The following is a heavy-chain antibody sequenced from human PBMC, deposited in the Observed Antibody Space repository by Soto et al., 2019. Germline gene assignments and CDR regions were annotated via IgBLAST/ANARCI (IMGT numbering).Heavy chain of an antibody. V-gene: IGHV4-31*03. D-gene: IGHD6-19*01. J-gene: IGHJ5*01. CDR3: ASSVISSGWYPNWFDY. Sequence: SETLSLTCTVSGGSISSGGYYWSWIRQHPGKGLEWIGYIYYSGSTYYNPSLKSRVTISVDTSKNQFSLKLSSVTAADTAVYYCASSVISSGWYPNWFDYWGQGTLVTVSS. CDR1: GGSISSGGYY. CDR2: IYYSGST.